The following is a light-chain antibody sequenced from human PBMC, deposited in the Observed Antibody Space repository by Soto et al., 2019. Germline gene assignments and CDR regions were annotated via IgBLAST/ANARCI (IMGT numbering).Light chain of an antibody. J-gene: IGKJ3*01. V-gene: IGKV1-9*01. Sequence: DIQLTQSPSFLSASVGDRVTITCRASQDINTYLAWYQQKPGKAPNLLIYAASTLKSGAPSRFSGSGSGTEFALTISSLQPEDFATYYCQQLNSYPSLFGPGTKVDIK. CDR1: QDINTY. CDR2: AAS. CDR3: QQLNSYPSL.